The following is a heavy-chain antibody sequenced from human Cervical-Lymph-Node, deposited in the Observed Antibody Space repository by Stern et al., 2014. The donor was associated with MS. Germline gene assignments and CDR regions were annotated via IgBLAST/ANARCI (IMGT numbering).Heavy chain of an antibody. J-gene: IGHJ4*02. Sequence: VQLVESGGAVVQPGRSLRLSCAASGFTFSSYGMHWVRQAPGKGLGWVTVNADDGNHKYFAASVKGRFTISRDNSKNPLHLQMNSVTPDDTAIYYCARDYEDTSMLFDHWGQGTLVTVSS. V-gene: IGHV3-30*03. CDR2: NADDGNHK. D-gene: IGHD2-8*01. CDR3: ARDYEDTSMLFDH. CDR1: GFTFSSYG.